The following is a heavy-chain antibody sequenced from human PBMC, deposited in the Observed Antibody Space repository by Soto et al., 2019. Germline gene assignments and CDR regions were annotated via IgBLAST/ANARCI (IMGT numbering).Heavy chain of an antibody. Sequence: GGSLRLSCAASGFTFNNYAMGWVRQAPGKGLEWVSAITGSGSDTYYLDSVKGRFTISRDNSKNTLFLQVNSLRSEDTAIYYCAMLGSGAWSPYYYFYKWGQGTLVTVSS. CDR2: ITGSGSDT. V-gene: IGHV3-23*01. CDR1: GFTFNNYA. J-gene: IGHJ4*02. D-gene: IGHD2-21*01. CDR3: AMLGSGAWSPYYYFYK.